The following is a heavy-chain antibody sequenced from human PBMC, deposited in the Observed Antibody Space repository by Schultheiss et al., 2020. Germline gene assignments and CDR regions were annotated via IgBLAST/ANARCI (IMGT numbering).Heavy chain of an antibody. J-gene: IGHJ4*02. D-gene: IGHD6-19*01. CDR1: GFTFSSYS. V-gene: IGHV3-23*01. CDR3: AKVIAVAGTLFDY. CDR2: ISGSGGST. Sequence: GESLKISCAASGFTFSSYSMNWVRQAPGKGLEWVSAISGSGGSTYYADSVKGRFTISRDNSKNTLYLQMNSLRAEDTAVYYCAKVIAVAGTLFDYWGQGTLVTVSS.